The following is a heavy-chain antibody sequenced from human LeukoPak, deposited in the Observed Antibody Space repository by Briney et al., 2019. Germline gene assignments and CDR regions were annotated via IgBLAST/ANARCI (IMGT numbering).Heavy chain of an antibody. D-gene: IGHD2-2*01. CDR3: ARDTSAFLTGYYYMDV. V-gene: IGHV3-23*01. CDR2: ISGRGDNT. CDR1: GFTFSTYG. Sequence: HAGGSLRLSCAPSGFTFSTYGMAWVRQAPGKGLEWVSAISGRGDNTYYADSVRGRFTISRDNSKNTLYLQMNSLRAEDTAVYYCARDTSAFLTGYYYMDVWGKGTTVTVSS. J-gene: IGHJ6*03.